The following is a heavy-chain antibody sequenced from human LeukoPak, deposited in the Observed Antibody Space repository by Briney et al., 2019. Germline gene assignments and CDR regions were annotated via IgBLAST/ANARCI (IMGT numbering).Heavy chain of an antibody. J-gene: IGHJ6*03. CDR2: IYPGDSDT. CDR3: ARLGAGYDFWSGYFKIYYYYYMDV. V-gene: IGHV5-51*01. D-gene: IGHD3-3*01. CDR1: GYSFTSYW. Sequence: GASLKISCKGSGYSFTSYWISWVRQMPGKGLEWMGMIYPGDSDTSYRQSFQGQVTISADKSISTAYLQWSSLKASDTAMYYCARLGAGYDFWSGYFKIYYYYYMDVWGKGTTVTVSS.